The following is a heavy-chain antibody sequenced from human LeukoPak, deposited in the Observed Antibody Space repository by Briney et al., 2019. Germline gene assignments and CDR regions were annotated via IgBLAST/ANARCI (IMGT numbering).Heavy chain of an antibody. Sequence: PSETLSLTCTVSGGSISSYYWSWIRQPPGKGLEWIGEINHSGSTNYNPSLKSRVTISVDTSKNQFSLKLSSVTAADTAVHYCARDSVWGYGRGWFDPWGQGTLVTVSS. CDR2: INHSGST. CDR3: ARDSVWGYGRGWFDP. D-gene: IGHD5-18*01. CDR1: GGSISSYY. V-gene: IGHV4-34*01. J-gene: IGHJ5*02.